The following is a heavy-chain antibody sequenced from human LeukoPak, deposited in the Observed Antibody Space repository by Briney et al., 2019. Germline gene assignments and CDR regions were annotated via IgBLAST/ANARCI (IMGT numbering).Heavy chain of an antibody. CDR1: GFTFSNAW. V-gene: IGHV3-15*01. D-gene: IGHD3-9*01. J-gene: IGHJ4*02. Sequence: RGSLRLSCAGSGFTFSNAWMSWVRQAPGKGLEWVGRIKSRTDGGTTDYAAPVKGRFTISRDDSKNTLWLQMNSLKTEDTAVYYCTADHPYYDIFYWGQGALVTVSS. CDR2: IKSRTDGGTT. CDR3: TADHPYYDIFY.